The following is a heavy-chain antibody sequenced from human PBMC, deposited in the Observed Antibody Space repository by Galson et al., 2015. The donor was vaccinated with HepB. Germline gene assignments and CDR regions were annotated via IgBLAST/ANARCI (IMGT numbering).Heavy chain of an antibody. CDR1: GFTVSSNY. D-gene: IGHD3-22*01. V-gene: IGHV3-53*01. J-gene: IGHJ4*02. Sequence: SLRLSCAASGFTVSSNYMSWVRQAPGKGLEWVSVIYSGGSTYYADSVKGRFTISRDNSKNTLYLQMNSLRAEDTAVYYCASDYYDSSGLGYWVQGTLVTVSS. CDR3: ASDYYDSSGLGY. CDR2: IYSGGST.